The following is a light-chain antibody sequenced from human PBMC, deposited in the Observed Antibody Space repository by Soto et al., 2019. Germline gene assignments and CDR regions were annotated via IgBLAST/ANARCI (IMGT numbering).Light chain of an antibody. J-gene: IGLJ1*01. CDR3: SSYAGSNFYV. V-gene: IGLV2-8*01. Sequence: QSDLTQPPSASGSPGQSVTISCTGTSSDVGGYNYVSWYQQHPGKAPKLMIYDVIKRPSGVPDRFSGSKSGNTASLTVSGLQAEDEADYYCSSYAGSNFYVFGPGTKLTVL. CDR2: DVI. CDR1: SSDVGGYNY.